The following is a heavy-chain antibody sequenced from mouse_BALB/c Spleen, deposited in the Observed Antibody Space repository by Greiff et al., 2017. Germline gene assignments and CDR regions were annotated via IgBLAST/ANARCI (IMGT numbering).Heavy chain of an antibody. Sequence: EVKLQESGPSLVKPSQTLSLTCSVTGDSITSGYWNWIRKFPGNKLEYMGYISYSGSTYYNPSLKSRISITRDTSKNQYYLQLNSVTTEDTATYYCARYRYYYGSSTFDYWGQGTTLTVSS. V-gene: IGHV3-8*02. D-gene: IGHD1-1*01. CDR3: ARYRYYYGSSTFDY. J-gene: IGHJ2*01. CDR2: ISYSGST. CDR1: GDSITSGY.